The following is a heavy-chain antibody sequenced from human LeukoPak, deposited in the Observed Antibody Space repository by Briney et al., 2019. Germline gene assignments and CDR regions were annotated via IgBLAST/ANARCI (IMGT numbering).Heavy chain of an antibody. V-gene: IGHV1-69*05. CDR1: GGTFSSYA. Sequence: SVKVSCKASGGTFSSYAISWVRQAPGQGLEWMGGIIPIFGTANYAQKFQGRVTMTTDTSTSTAYMELRSLRSDDTAVYYCAGIFGSALLGAFDIWGQGTMVTVSS. CDR3: AGIFGSALLGAFDI. J-gene: IGHJ3*02. D-gene: IGHD3-3*01. CDR2: IIPIFGTA.